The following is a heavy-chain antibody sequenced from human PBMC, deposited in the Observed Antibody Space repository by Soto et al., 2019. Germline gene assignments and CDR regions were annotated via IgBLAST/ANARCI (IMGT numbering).Heavy chain of an antibody. CDR3: AKEMGAGGF. CDR2: ISYDGSNK. J-gene: IGHJ4*02. V-gene: IGHV3-30*18. Sequence: QVQLVESGGGVVQPGRSLRLSCAASGFTFSSYGMHWVRQAPGKGLEWVAVISYDGSNKYYADSVKGRFTISRDNSKNTLYLQMNSLRAEDTAVYYCAKEMGAGGFWGQGTLVTVSS. CDR1: GFTFSSYG. D-gene: IGHD1-26*01.